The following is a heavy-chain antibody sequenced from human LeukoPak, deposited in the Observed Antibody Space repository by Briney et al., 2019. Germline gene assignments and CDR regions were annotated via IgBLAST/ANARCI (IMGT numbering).Heavy chain of an antibody. CDR2: IYHSGST. D-gene: IGHD3-10*01. Sequence: PSETLSLTCTVSGGSISSGGYYWSWVRQPPGKGLEWIGYIYHSGSTYYNPSLKSRVTISVDRSKNQFSLKLSSVTAADTAVYYCARDLGFGELLLGVWGQGTLVTVSS. CDR1: GGSISSGGYY. J-gene: IGHJ4*02. V-gene: IGHV4-30-2*01. CDR3: ARDLGFGELLLGV.